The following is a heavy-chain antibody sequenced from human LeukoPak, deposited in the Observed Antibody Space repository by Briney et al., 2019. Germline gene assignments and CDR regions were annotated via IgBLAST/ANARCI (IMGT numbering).Heavy chain of an antibody. J-gene: IGHJ3*02. CDR1: GGSISSGGYY. D-gene: IGHD2-8*01. CDR3: ARQSPYCTDGVCYIGAFDI. CDR2: IYYSGST. Sequence: ASQTLSLSCTVSGGSISSGGYYWSWIRQHPGKGLEWIGYIYYSGSTNYNPSLKSRVTISVDTSNNQFSLKLISVTAADTAVYYCARQSPYCTDGVCYIGAFDIWGQGTMVTVSS. V-gene: IGHV4-31*03.